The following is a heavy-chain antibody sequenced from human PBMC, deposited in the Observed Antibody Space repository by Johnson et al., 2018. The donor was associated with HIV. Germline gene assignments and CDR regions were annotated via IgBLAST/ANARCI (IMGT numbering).Heavy chain of an antibody. D-gene: IGHD5-24*01. V-gene: IGHV3-20*04. J-gene: IGHJ3*02. CDR3: ARVERWLQFGAFDI. Sequence: VQLVESGGGVVRPGGSLRLSCAASGFRFDDYGMSWVRQAPGKGLEWVSGINWNGGSTGYADSVKGRFTISRDNAKNSLYLQMNSLRAEETAVYYGARVERWLQFGAFDIWGQGTMVTVSS. CDR2: INWNGGST. CDR1: GFRFDDYG.